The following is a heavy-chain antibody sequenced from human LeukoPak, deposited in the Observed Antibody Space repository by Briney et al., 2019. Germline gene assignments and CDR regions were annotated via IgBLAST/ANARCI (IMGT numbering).Heavy chain of an antibody. CDR1: GFTFSDYY. CDR2: TSFSGNTI. CDR3: ARGALTYYYDY. J-gene: IGHJ4*02. D-gene: IGHD4/OR15-4a*01. Sequence: SGGSLRLSCAASGFTFSDYYMSWIRQAPGKGLEWVSYTSFSGNTISYADSVKGRFTFSRDNAKNSLFLQMNSLRAEDTAVYYCARGALTYYYDYWGQGTLVAVSS. V-gene: IGHV3-11*01.